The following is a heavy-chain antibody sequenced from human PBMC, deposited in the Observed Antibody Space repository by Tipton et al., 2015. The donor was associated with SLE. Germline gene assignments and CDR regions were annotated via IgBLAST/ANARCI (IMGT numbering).Heavy chain of an antibody. CDR2: VYYTGNT. V-gene: IGHV4-39*07. J-gene: IGHJ4*02. CDR3: ARGISSGWWNY. CDR1: GDSISSSSYY. D-gene: IGHD6-19*01. Sequence: GLVKPSETLSLTCIVSGDSISSSSYYWGWIRRPPGKGLEWVGTVYYTGNTFYNPSLKSRVTISVDTSKNQFSLKLSSVTAADTAVYYCARGISSGWWNYWGQGNLVTVSS.